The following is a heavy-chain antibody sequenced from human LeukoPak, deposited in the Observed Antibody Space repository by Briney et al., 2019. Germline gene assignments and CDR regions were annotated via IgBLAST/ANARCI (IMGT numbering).Heavy chain of an antibody. CDR1: GFTLSSYA. D-gene: IGHD6-19*01. CDR2: ISGSGGST. J-gene: IGHJ4*02. CDR3: AKDIGIVVAGEIDY. V-gene: IGHV3-23*01. Sequence: PGGSLRLSCAACGFTLSSYAMSWVRQAPGKGLEWVSAISGSGGSTYYADSVKGRFTISRDNSKNTLYLQMNSLRAEDTAVYYCAKDIGIVVAGEIDYWGQGTLVTVSS.